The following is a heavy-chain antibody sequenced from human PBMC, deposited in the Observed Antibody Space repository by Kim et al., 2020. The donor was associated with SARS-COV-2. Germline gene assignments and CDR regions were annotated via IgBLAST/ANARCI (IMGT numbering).Heavy chain of an antibody. V-gene: IGHV1-3*01. CDR2: INAGNGNT. Sequence: ASVKVSCKASGYTFTSYAMHWVRQAPGQRLEWMGWINAGNGNTKYSQKFQGRVTITRDTSASTAYMELSNLRSEDTAVYYCAREMGTSTIVGEFPFDYWGQGTLVTVSS. CDR1: GYTFTSYA. CDR3: AREMGTSTIVGEFPFDY. D-gene: IGHD1-26*01. J-gene: IGHJ4*02.